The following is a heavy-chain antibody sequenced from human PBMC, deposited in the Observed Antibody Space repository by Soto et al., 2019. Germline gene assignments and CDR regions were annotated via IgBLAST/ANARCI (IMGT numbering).Heavy chain of an antibody. CDR3: ARRVRYSGYDSYYFDY. Sequence: PETLSLTCAVSGYSISSGYYWGWIRQPPGKGLEWIGSIYHSGSTYYNPSLKSRVTISVDTSKNQFSLKLSSVTAADTAVYYCARRVRYSGYDSYYFDYWGQGTRVT. CDR2: IYHSGST. V-gene: IGHV4-38-2*01. J-gene: IGHJ4*02. CDR1: GYSISSGYY. D-gene: IGHD5-12*01.